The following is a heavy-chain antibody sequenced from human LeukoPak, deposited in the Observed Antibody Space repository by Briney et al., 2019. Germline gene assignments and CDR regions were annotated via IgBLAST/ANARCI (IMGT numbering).Heavy chain of an antibody. CDR3: ARGAGYGSGSYYNVRYFDY. CDR2: ISSNGGGT. V-gene: IGHV3-64*01. J-gene: IGHJ4*02. CDR1: GFTFSSYA. D-gene: IGHD3-10*01. Sequence: PGGSLRLSCAASGFTFSSYAMHWVRQAPGKGLEYVSAISSNGGGTYYANSVKGRFTISRDNSKNTLYLQMGSLRAEDMAVYYCARGAGYGSGSYYNVRYFDYWGQGTLVTVSS.